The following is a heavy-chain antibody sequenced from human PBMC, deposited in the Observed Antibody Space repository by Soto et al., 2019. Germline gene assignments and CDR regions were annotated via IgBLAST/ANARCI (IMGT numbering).Heavy chain of an antibody. CDR3: ARATNWFDP. CDR1: GYSNTSYV. V-gene: IGHV1-18*01. J-gene: IGHJ5*02. CDR2: ISAYNGNT. Sequence: APVNLSRKASGYSNTSYVSGWVRQAPGQGLEWMGWISAYNGNTNYAQKLQGRVTMTTDTSTSTAYMELRSLRSDDTAVYYCARATNWFDPWGQGTLVTVSS.